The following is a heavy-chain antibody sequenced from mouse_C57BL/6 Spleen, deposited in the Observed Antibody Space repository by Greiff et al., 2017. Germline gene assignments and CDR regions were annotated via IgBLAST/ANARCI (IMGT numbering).Heavy chain of an antibody. Sequence: QVQLKESGAELVRPGASVKLSCKASGYTFTDYYINWVKQRPGQGLEWIARIYPGSGNTYYNEKFKGKATLTAEKSSSTAYMQLSSLTSEDSAVYFCATYYSNYGYFDYWGQGTTLTVSS. CDR2: IYPGSGNT. CDR1: GYTFTDYY. V-gene: IGHV1-76*01. J-gene: IGHJ2*01. D-gene: IGHD2-5*01. CDR3: ATYYSNYGYFDY.